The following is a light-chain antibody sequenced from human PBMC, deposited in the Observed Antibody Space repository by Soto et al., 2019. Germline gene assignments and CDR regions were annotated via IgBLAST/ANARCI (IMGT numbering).Light chain of an antibody. Sequence: DIQMPQSPSSLSASVGDRVTITCRASQGISNYLAWYQQKPGKVPKLLIYTASTLQSGVPSRFSGSGSGTYFTLTISSLQPEEVETYYCPNYNSAPLTFGVGTKVESK. J-gene: IGKJ4*01. V-gene: IGKV1-27*01. CDR1: QGISNY. CDR3: PNYNSAPLT. CDR2: TAS.